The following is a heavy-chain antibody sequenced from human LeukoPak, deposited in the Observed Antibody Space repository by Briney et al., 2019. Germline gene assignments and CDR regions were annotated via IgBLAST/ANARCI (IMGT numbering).Heavy chain of an antibody. J-gene: IGHJ4*02. CDR1: GYSFTSCW. V-gene: IGHV5-51*01. D-gene: IGHD3-22*01. CDR3: ARYYYDSSGYLIDH. Sequence: GESLKISCKGSGYSFTSCWIGWVRQMPGKGLEWMGIIYPSDSDTRYSPSFPGQVTISADKSITTAYLQWSSLKASDTAMYYCARYYYDSSGYLIDHWGQGTPVTVSS. CDR2: IYPSDSDT.